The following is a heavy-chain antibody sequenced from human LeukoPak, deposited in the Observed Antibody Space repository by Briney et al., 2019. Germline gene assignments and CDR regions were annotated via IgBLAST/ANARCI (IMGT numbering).Heavy chain of an antibody. CDR1: GFTFSNNW. CDR2: IRSKAYGGTT. J-gene: IGHJ5*02. Sequence: GGSLRLSCAASGFTFSNNWMSWVRQAPGKGLEWVGFIRSKAYGGTTEYAASVKGRFTISRDDSKSIAYLQMNSLKTEDTAVYYCTRAKGGYSSGWYWFDPWGQGTLVTVSS. D-gene: IGHD6-19*01. V-gene: IGHV3-49*04. CDR3: TRAKGGYSSGWYWFDP.